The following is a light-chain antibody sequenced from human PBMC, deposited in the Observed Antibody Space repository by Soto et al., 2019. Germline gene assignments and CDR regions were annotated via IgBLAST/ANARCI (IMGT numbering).Light chain of an antibody. CDR2: EVS. Sequence: LVRCQATHWRSVTPGQPACISSGTSQAILHSDGNTYLYWYLQKGGQTPQLLIYEVSKRISGEPDRFSGSGPGTEFPLKTSRVEAEDVGLYNCVGRGQPPITFGQGTRLEI. CDR1: QAILHSDGNTY. CDR3: VGRGQPPIT. J-gene: IGKJ5*01. V-gene: IGKV2D-29*01.